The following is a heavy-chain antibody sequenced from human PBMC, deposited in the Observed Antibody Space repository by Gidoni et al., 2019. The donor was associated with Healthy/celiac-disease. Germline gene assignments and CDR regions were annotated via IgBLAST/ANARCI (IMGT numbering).Heavy chain of an antibody. Sequence: QVTLKESGPVLVKPTETHTLTCTAPGFSLSNDRMGVSWIRQPPGKALEWLAHICSNDETPYSTSLKSRLISSKDTSKSQVVLTMTNMDPVDTATYYCARLSFGELSGDGMDVWGQGTTVTVSS. CDR1: GFSLSNDRMG. J-gene: IGHJ6*02. V-gene: IGHV2-26*01. CDR3: ARLSFGELSGDGMDV. CDR2: ICSNDET. D-gene: IGHD3-10*01.